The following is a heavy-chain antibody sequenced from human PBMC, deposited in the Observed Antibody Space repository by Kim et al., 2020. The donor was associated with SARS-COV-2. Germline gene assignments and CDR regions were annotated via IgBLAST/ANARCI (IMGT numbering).Heavy chain of an antibody. Sequence: NTSYADSVKGRFTISRDNAENTLYLQMTSLRVEDTAVYYCARGDSGPWGQGTLVTVAS. CDR2: NT. V-gene: IGHV3-74*01. D-gene: IGHD1-26*01. CDR3: ARGDSGP. J-gene: IGHJ5*02.